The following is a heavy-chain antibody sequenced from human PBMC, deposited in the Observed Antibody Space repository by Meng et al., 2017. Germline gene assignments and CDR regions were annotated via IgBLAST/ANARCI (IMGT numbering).Heavy chain of an antibody. CDR2: ISYDGSNK. CDR1: GFTFSSYA. D-gene: IGHD3-10*01. V-gene: IGHV3-30*01. CDR3: ASMGY. Sequence: GQRVGAGGGGVQPWRSLRLSCAASGFTFSSYAMHWVRQAPGKGLEWVAVISYDGSNKYYADSVKGRFTISRDNSKNTLYLQMNSLRAEDTAVYYCASMGYWGQGTLVTVSS. J-gene: IGHJ4*02.